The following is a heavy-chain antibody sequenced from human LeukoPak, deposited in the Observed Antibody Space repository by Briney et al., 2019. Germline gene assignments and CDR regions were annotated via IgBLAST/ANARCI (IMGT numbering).Heavy chain of an antibody. J-gene: IGHJ4*02. CDR2: FDPEDGET. CDR1: GYTLTELS. CDR3: ATPSYNYGGNNLPPTYYFDY. D-gene: IGHD4-23*01. Sequence: APVKVSCKVSGYTLTELSMHWVRQAPGKGLEWMGGFDPEDGETIYAQKFQGRVTMTEDTSTDTAYMELSSLRSEDTAVYYCATPSYNYGGNNLPPTYYFDYWGQGTLVTVSS. V-gene: IGHV1-24*01.